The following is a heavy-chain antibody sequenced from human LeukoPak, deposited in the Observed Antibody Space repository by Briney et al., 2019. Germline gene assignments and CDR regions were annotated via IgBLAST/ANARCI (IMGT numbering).Heavy chain of an antibody. J-gene: IGHJ5*02. CDR2: IDYSGYT. V-gene: IGHV4-59*13. D-gene: IGHD3-10*01. CDR3: ARGGYYGSGNDFRFDP. Sequence: SETLSLTYTVSGGSISSYYWSWIRQPPGKGLEWIGYIDYSGYTNYNPSLKSRVAISVDTSKNQFSLKLTSVTAADTAVYFCARGGYYGSGNDFRFDPWGQGTLVTVSS. CDR1: GGSISSYY.